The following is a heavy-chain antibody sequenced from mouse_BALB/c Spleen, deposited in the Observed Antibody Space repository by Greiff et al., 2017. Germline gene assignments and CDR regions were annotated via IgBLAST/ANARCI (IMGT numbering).Heavy chain of an antibody. CDR3: ARLYYGNYWYFDV. D-gene: IGHD2-1*01. J-gene: IGHJ1*01. CDR1: GFSLTSYG. CDR2: IWAGGST. Sequence: VKVVESGPGLVAPSQSLSITCTVSGFSLTSYGVHWVRQPPGKGLEWLGVIWAGGSTNYNSALMSRLSISKDNSKSQVFLKMNSLQTDDTAMYYCARLYYGNYWYFDVWGAGTTVTVSS. V-gene: IGHV2-9*02.